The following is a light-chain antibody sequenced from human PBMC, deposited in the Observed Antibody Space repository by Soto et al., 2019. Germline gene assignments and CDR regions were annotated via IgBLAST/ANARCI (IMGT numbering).Light chain of an antibody. CDR3: QQYNDYWT. V-gene: IGKV1-5*03. Sequence: DIQMTQSPSTLSAFVGDRVTITCRASQSINSWLAWYQQKPGKAPKLLIYKASSLESGVPSRFSGSGSGTDFTLSISSLQPDDFATYYCQQYNDYWTFGQGTKVEIK. J-gene: IGKJ1*01. CDR2: KAS. CDR1: QSINSW.